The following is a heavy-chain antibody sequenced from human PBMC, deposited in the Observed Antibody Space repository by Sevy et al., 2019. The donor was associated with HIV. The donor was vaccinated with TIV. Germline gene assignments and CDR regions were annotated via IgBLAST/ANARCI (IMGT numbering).Heavy chain of an antibody. Sequence: SETLSLTCAVYGGSFSGYYWSWIRQPPGKGLEWIEEINHSGSTNYNPTLKSRVTISVDTSKNQFSLKLSSVTAADTAVYYCARGYWYYDFWSGYYTYYGMDVWGQGTTVTVSS. CDR2: INHSGST. J-gene: IGHJ6*02. V-gene: IGHV4-34*01. D-gene: IGHD3-3*01. CDR3: ARGYWYYDFWSGYYTYYGMDV. CDR1: GGSFSGYY.